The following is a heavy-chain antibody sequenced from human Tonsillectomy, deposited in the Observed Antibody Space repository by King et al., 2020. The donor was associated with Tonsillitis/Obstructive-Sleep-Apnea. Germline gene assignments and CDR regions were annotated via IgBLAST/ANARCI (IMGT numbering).Heavy chain of an antibody. CDR3: AGGGADSSGYLDDAFDI. D-gene: IGHD3-22*01. CDR2: IYYSGST. V-gene: IGHV4-31*03. J-gene: IGHJ3*02. CDR1: GGSISSGGYY. Sequence: VQLQESGPGLVKPSQTLSLTCTVSGGSISSGGYYWSWIRQHPGKGLEWIGYIYYSGSTYYNPSLKSRVTISVDTSKNQFSLKLSSVTAADTAVYYCAGGGADSSGYLDDAFDIWRQGTMVTVSS.